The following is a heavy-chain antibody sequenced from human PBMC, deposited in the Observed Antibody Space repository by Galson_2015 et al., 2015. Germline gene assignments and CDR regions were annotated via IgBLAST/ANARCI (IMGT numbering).Heavy chain of an antibody. CDR3: AHLTTIFGVFNFFDD. D-gene: IGHD3-3*01. CDR2: IFWDDDK. J-gene: IGHJ4*02. CDR1: GFSLSTSGMG. V-gene: IGHV2-5*02. Sequence: PALVKPTQPLTLTCSFSGFSLSTSGMGVGWIRQPPGKALEWLALIFWDDDKNYNPSLKTRLTVTKDTPKNQVVLTMTNMDPVDTATYYCAHLTTIFGVFNFFDDWGQGTLVTVSS.